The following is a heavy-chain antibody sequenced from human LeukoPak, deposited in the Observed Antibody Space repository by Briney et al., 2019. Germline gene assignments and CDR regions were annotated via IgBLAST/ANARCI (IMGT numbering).Heavy chain of an antibody. CDR2: ISPSSTYT. V-gene: IGHV3-21*01. Sequence: AGSLRLSCAASGFSFSLYGMNWVRQAPGKGPEWVASISPSSTYTFYGDAVKGRFTISRDDTTNSVHLQMNSLGPEDTAVYYCARVAYTYVFDFWGQGTLLTDS. J-gene: IGHJ4*02. CDR1: GFSFSLYG. CDR3: ARVAYTYVFDF. D-gene: IGHD3-16*01.